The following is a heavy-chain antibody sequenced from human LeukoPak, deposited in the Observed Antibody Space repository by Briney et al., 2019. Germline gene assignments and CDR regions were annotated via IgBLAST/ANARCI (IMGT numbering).Heavy chain of an antibody. V-gene: IGHV6-1*01. J-gene: IGHJ6*02. CDR1: GDSVSSNSAA. Sequence: SQTLSLTCAISGDSVSSNSAAWNWIRQSPSRGLEWLGRTYYRSKWYNDYAVSVKSRITIKPDTSKNQFYLQLNSVPPEDTAVYYCAREMLLVVTAAIIYHYGMDVWGQGTTVTVSS. CDR2: TYYRSKWYN. D-gene: IGHD2-2*01. CDR3: AREMLLVVTAAIIYHYGMDV.